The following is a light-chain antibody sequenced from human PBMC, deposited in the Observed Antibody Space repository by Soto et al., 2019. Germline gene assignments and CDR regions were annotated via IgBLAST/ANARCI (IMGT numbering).Light chain of an antibody. Sequence: QAVLTQPPSASGTPGQRVTISCSGSSSNIGKNYVSWYQQLPGTAPRLLIYDNNLRPSGIPDRFSGSKSGTSATLDITGLQTGDEADYYCATWDSSLSGGVFGGGTKVTVL. J-gene: IGLJ3*02. V-gene: IGLV1-51*01. CDR3: ATWDSSLSGGV. CDR1: SSNIGKNY. CDR2: DNN.